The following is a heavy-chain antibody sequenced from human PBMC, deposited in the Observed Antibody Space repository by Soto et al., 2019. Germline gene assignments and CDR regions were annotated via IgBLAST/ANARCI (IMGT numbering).Heavy chain of an antibody. CDR1: GYTFTRCA. J-gene: IGHJ4*02. CDR2: INGGNGDT. CDR3: ARGYCSSTSCQYYFDF. D-gene: IGHD2-2*01. Sequence: ASVKVSCKASGYTFTRCAMHWVRQAPGQRLEWMGWINGGNGDTKYSQKFQGRVTITRDTSASTAYMELTSLGSEDTAVYHCARGYCSSTSCQYYFDFWGQGTLVTVSS. V-gene: IGHV1-3*01.